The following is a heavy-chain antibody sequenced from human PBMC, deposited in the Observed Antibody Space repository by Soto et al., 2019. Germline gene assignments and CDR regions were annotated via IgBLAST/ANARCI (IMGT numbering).Heavy chain of an antibody. J-gene: IGHJ4*02. CDR3: ARQRTSVVAQAYFDD. Sequence: SETLSLTCTVSGGSINSRSYYWGWIRQSPGKGLEWIGSIYYSGSTYYNPSLKSRVAMSVDTSKNQFSLKLRSVSAADTAVYYCARQRTSVVAQAYFDDWGQGSLVTVSS. CDR1: GGSINSRSYY. CDR2: IYYSGST. V-gene: IGHV4-39*01. D-gene: IGHD2-15*01.